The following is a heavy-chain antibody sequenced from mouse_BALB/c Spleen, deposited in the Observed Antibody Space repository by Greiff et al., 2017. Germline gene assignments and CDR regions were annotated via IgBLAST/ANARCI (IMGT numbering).Heavy chain of an antibody. Sequence: EVQGVESGGGLVQPGGSLKLSCAASGFTFSSYTMSWVRQTPEKRLEWVAYISNGGGSTYYPDTIKGRFTISRDNAKNTLYLQMSSLKSEDTAMYYCARHPLTTVVATEDYFDYWGQGTTLTVSS. D-gene: IGHD1-1*01. CDR3: ARHPLTTVVATEDYFDY. CDR2: ISNGGGST. J-gene: IGHJ2*01. V-gene: IGHV5-12-2*01. CDR1: GFTFSSYT.